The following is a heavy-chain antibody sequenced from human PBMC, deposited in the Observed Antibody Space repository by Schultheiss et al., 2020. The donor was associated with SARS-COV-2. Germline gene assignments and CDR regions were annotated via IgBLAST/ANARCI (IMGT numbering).Heavy chain of an antibody. Sequence: SETLSLTCTVSGGSISSGGYYWSWIRQHPGKGLEWIGHIYYSGSTYYNPSLKSRVTISVDTSKNQFSLKLSSVTAADTAVYYCASYYSSSWYYFQHWARAPWSPSPQ. CDR3: ASYYSSSWYYFQH. CDR2: IYYSGST. J-gene: IGHJ1*01. D-gene: IGHD6-13*01. V-gene: IGHV4-31*03. CDR1: GGSISSGGYY.